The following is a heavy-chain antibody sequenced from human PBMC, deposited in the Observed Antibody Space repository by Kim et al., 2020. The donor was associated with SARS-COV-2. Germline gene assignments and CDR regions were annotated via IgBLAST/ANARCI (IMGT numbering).Heavy chain of an antibody. CDR3: ARNHPGGQVSFPAH. V-gene: IGHV4-4*02. Sequence: SETLSLTCAVSGGFISSDVWWNWVRQSPGKGLEWMGEIYHSGTTFYNPSLESRVTISVDKSRNQFSLKLTSVTAADTAIYFCARNHPGGQVSFPAHWGRGTLVTVSS. J-gene: IGHJ4*02. CDR1: GGFISSDVW. CDR2: IYHSGTT.